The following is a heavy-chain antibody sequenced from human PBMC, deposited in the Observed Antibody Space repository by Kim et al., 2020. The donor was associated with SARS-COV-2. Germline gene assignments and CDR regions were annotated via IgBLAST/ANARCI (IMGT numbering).Heavy chain of an antibody. J-gene: IGHJ4*02. Sequence: ASVKVSCKASGYTFTSYGISWVRQAPGQGLEWMGWISAYNGNTKYAQKLQGRVTMTTDTSTSTAYMELRSLRSDDTAVYYCARDRVNTMIVVGHFDYWGQGTLVTVSS. V-gene: IGHV1-18*01. CDR1: GYTFTSYG. CDR3: ARDRVNTMIVVGHFDY. D-gene: IGHD3-22*01. CDR2: ISAYNGNT.